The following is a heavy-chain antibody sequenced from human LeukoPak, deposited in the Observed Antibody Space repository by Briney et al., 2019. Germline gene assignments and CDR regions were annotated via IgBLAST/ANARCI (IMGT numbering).Heavy chain of an antibody. CDR3: ARDLGTHYSGSYYDYNWFDP. Sequence: SDTLSLTCTVSGGSISSYYWSWIRQPPGRGLEWIGYIYYSGSTNYNPSLKSRVTISVDTSKNQFSLKLSSVTAADTAVYYCARDLGTHYSGSYYDYNWFDPWGQGTLVTVSS. V-gene: IGHV4-59*01. D-gene: IGHD1-26*01. CDR1: GGSISSYY. CDR2: IYYSGST. J-gene: IGHJ5*02.